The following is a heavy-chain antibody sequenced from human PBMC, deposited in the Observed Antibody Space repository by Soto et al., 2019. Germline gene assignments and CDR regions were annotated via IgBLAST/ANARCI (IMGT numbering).Heavy chain of an antibody. CDR2: ISYDGSNK. CDR3: ASAWSYGMDV. D-gene: IGHD2-15*01. V-gene: IGHV3-30-3*01. CDR1: GLAFSNYA. J-gene: IGHJ6*02. Sequence: GGSLRLSCAASGLAFSNYAFHWVRQAPGKGLEWVAVISYDGSNKYYADSMRGRFTISRDNSRNTLYLQMNTLRPEDTAVYYCASAWSYGMDVWGQGTTVTVSS.